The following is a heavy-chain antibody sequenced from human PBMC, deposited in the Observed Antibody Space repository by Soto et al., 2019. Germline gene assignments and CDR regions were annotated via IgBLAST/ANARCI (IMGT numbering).Heavy chain of an antibody. CDR3: AKGGHIVVSAFDF. D-gene: IGHD2-21*01. V-gene: IGHV3-21*01. CDR2: ISSSSSYI. Sequence: GGSLTLSCAASGFTFSSYSMNWVRQAPGKGLEWVSSISSSSSYIYYADSVKGRFTISRDNAKNSLYLQMNSLRAEDTAVYYCAKGGHIVVSAFDFWGQGTMVTVSS. J-gene: IGHJ3*01. CDR1: GFTFSSYS.